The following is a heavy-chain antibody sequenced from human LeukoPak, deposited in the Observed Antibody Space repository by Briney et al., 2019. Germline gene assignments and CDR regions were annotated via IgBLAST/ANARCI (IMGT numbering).Heavy chain of an antibody. CDR2: IYHSGST. CDR1: GGSISSSNYY. J-gene: IGHJ6*03. V-gene: IGHV4-39*07. Sequence: SETLSLTCTVSGGSISSSNYYWGWIRQPPGKGLEWIGSIYHSGSTYYNPSLKSRVTISIDKSNNQLSLKMNSVTAADTAVYYCARVMGASWFFYLDVWGKGTTVTVSS. D-gene: IGHD3-16*02. CDR3: ARVMGASWFFYLDV.